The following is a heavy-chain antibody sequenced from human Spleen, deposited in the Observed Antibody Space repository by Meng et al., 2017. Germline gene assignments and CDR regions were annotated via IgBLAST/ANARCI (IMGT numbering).Heavy chain of an antibody. CDR3: AHRTGYYSFDY. CDR2: IYWDGDE. D-gene: IGHD6-13*01. CDR1: GFSLSTRGVA. V-gene: IGHV2-5*02. Sequence: QITLKESGPTLVKPTQTLTLTCTFSGFSLSTRGVAVGWIRQPPGKALEWLALIYWDGDERYSPSLRSRLTIAKDSSKNQVVLTVTNMDPGDTATYYCAHRTGYYSFDYWGQGTLVTVSS. J-gene: IGHJ4*02.